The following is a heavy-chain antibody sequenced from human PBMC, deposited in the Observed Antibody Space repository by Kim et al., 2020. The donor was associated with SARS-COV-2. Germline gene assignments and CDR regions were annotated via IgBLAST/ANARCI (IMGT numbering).Heavy chain of an antibody. V-gene: IGHV3-21*01. CDR3: ARDLAPNWGSYYYYYGMDV. CDR2: ISSSSSYI. Sequence: GGSLRLSCAASGFTFSSYSMNWVRQAPGKGLEWVSSISSSSSYIYYADSVKGRFTISRDNAKNSLYLQMNSLRAEDTAVYYCARDLAPNWGSYYYYYGMDVWGQGTTVTVSS. J-gene: IGHJ6*02. D-gene: IGHD7-27*01. CDR1: GFTFSSYS.